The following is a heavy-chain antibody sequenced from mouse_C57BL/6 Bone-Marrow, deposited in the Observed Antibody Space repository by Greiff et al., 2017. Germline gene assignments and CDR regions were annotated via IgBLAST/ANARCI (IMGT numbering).Heavy chain of an antibody. D-gene: IGHD2-2*01. J-gene: IGHJ2*01. CDR3: TTSGYDG. V-gene: IGHV14-4*01. CDR1: GYTFTSYW. CDR2: IDPENGDT. Sequence: VQLQQPGAELVMPGASVKLSCKASGYTFTSYWMHWVKQRPEQGLEWIGWIDPENGDTEYAPKFQGKATITADTSSNTAYLQLSSLTSEDTAVYYCTTSGYDGRGQGTTLTVSS.